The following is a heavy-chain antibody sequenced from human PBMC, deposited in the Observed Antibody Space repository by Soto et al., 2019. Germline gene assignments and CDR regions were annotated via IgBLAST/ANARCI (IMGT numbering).Heavy chain of an antibody. CDR3: ARWPAGGGYFWDY. CDR2: VSYIFTT. Sequence: SETLSLTCTVSGGSISGSYWIWIRQPPVDGLEFIGHVSYIFTTNHNPSLKSRFTISLYTSRNHFSLKLSSVTAAYTAVYYCARWPAGGGYFWDYWGQGTMVTVSS. V-gene: IGHV4-59*01. CDR1: GGSISGSY. J-gene: IGHJ4*02. D-gene: IGHD3-16*01.